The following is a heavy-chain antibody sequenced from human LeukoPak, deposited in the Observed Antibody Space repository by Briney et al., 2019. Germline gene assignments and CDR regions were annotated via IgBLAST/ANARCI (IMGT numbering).Heavy chain of an antibody. V-gene: IGHV4-59*01. CDR3: ASSPKNQLLWGGVGYYFDY. J-gene: IGHJ4*02. CDR2: SYYSGGT. CDR1: GGSISSYY. D-gene: IGHD2-2*01. Sequence: SETLSLTCTVAGGSISSYYWSWIRQPPGKGLEWIGYSYYSGGTNYNPSLKSRVTISVDTSKNQFSLKLSSVTAADTAVYYCASSPKNQLLWGGVGYYFDYWGQGTLVTVSS.